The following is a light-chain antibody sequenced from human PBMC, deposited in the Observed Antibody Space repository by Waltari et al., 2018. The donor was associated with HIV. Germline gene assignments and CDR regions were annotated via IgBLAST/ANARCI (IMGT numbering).Light chain of an antibody. Sequence: SYELTQPPSVSVSPGQTASITCSGDKLGDKYACWYQQKPGQSPVLVIYQDSKRPSGIPGRFSGSNSGNTATLTIGGTQAMDEADYYCQAWDSSTATFGGGTKLTVL. CDR1: KLGDKY. J-gene: IGLJ3*02. CDR3: QAWDSSTAT. CDR2: QDS. V-gene: IGLV3-1*01.